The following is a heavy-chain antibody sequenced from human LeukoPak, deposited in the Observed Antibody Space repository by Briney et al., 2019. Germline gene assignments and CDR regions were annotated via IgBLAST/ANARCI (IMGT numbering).Heavy chain of an antibody. J-gene: IGHJ6*03. CDR1: GFTFSSYA. CDR3: ARGPEYYYYYMDV. V-gene: IGHV3-30*04. CDR2: ISYDGSNE. Sequence: PGGSLRLSCAASGFTFSSYAMHWVRQAPGKGLEWVAVISYDGSNEYYADSVKGRFTISRDNSKKTLYLQMNSLRVEDSAVHYCARGPEYYYYYMDVWCKGTTVTVSS.